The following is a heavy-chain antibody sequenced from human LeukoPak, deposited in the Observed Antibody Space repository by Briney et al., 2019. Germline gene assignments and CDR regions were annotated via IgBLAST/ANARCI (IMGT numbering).Heavy chain of an antibody. V-gene: IGHV3-21*01. D-gene: IGHD3-10*01. CDR2: ISSSSSYI. J-gene: IGHJ3*02. CDR1: GFTFSSYS. Sequence: PGGSLRLSCAASGFTFSSYSMNWVRQAPGKGLEWVSSISSSSSYIYYADSVKGRFTIPRDNAKNSLYLQMNSLRAEDTAVYYCARVVAYYYGSGSYYDAFDIWGQGTMVTVSS. CDR3: ARVVAYYYGSGSYYDAFDI.